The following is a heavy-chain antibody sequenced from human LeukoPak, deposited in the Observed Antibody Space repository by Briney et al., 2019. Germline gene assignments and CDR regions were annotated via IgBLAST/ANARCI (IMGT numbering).Heavy chain of an antibody. V-gene: IGHV3-30*03. CDR3: ARPYCSSTSCPNWFDP. D-gene: IGHD2-2*01. Sequence: GGSLRLSCAASGFTFSSYGMHWVRQAPGKGLEWVAVISYDGSNKYYADSVKGRFTISRDNSKNTLYLQMNSLRAEDTAVYYCARPYCSSTSCPNWFDPWGQGTLVTVSS. J-gene: IGHJ5*02. CDR1: GFTFSSYG. CDR2: ISYDGSNK.